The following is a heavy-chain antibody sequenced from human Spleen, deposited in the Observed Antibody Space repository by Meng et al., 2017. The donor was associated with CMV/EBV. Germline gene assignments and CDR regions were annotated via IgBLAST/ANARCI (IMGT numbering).Heavy chain of an antibody. CDR1: YY. V-gene: IGHV1-2*02. Sequence: YYMHWVRQAPGQGLEWMGWINPNSGGTNYAQKFQGRVTMTRDTSISTAYMELSRLRSDDTAVYYCARGPYKWGYYGSGSYPGPFDYWGQGTLVTVSS. J-gene: IGHJ4*02. CDR3: ARGPYKWGYYGSGSYPGPFDY. CDR2: INPNSGGT. D-gene: IGHD3-10*01.